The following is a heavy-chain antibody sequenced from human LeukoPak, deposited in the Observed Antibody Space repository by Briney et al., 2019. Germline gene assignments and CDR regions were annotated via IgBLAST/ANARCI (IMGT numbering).Heavy chain of an antibody. J-gene: IGHJ4*01. Sequence: SQTLSLTFVISGDSVSNNSAAWHWLTQSPSRGLEWLGSTSYRYDWYNYYAVYVRSRISMKPDTSKNQFSMQLNSFTPDGTAVYYCARETGLFDYWG. CDR3: ARETGLFDY. CDR1: GDSVSNNSAA. CDR2: TSYRYDWYN. V-gene: IGHV6-1*01. D-gene: IGHD1-1*01.